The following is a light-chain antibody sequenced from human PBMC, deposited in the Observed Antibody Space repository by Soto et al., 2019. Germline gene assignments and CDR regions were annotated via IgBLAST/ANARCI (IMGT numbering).Light chain of an antibody. CDR3: GGWDDSLSGPV. V-gene: IGLV1-47*01. J-gene: IGLJ2*01. CDR2: RNN. CDR1: SSNIGSNY. Sequence: QSVLTQPPSVSGTPGQRVNISCSGSSSNIGSNYVYWYRQFPGTAPKLLIQRNNQRPSGVPARFSGSKSGTSASLAISGLRSEDEADYYCGGWDDSLSGPVFGGGTQLTVL.